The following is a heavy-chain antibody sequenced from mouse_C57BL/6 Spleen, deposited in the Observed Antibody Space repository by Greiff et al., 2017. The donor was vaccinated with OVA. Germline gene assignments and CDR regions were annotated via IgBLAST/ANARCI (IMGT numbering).Heavy chain of an antibody. CDR2: IYPGDGDT. Sequence: QVQLQQSGPELVKPGASVKISCKASGYAFSSSWMNWVKQRPGKGLEWIGRIYPGDGDTNYNGKFKGKATLTADKSSSTAYMQLSSLTSEDSAVYFCARRPPMDYWGQGTSVTVSS. CDR3: ARRPPMDY. J-gene: IGHJ4*01. D-gene: IGHD1-1*02. V-gene: IGHV1-82*01. CDR1: GYAFSSSW.